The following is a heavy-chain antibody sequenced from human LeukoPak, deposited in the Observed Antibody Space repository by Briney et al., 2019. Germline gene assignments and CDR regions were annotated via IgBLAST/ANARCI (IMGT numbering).Heavy chain of an antibody. J-gene: IGHJ6*02. CDR2: INHSGST. D-gene: IGHD2-15*01. Sequence: PSETLSLTCAVYGGSFSGYHWSWIRQPPGKGLEWIGEINHSGSTNYNPSLKSRVTISVDTSKNQFSLKLSSVTAADTAVYYCARGRGLHCSGGSCYYYYYYGMDVWGQGTTVTVSS. V-gene: IGHV4-34*01. CDR1: GGSFSGYH. CDR3: ARGRGLHCSGGSCYYYYYYGMDV.